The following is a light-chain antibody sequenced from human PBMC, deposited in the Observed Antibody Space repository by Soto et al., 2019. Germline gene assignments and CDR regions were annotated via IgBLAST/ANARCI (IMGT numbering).Light chain of an antibody. Sequence: EIVMTQSPATLSVSPGERATLSCRASQSVSSNLAWYQQKPGQAPRLLIYGASTRATGIPARFSGSGSGTECTITISSLQSEDFEVYYCRQYNNWLGTFGQGTKVEIK. CDR1: QSVSSN. CDR3: RQYNNWLGT. V-gene: IGKV3-15*01. J-gene: IGKJ1*01. CDR2: GAS.